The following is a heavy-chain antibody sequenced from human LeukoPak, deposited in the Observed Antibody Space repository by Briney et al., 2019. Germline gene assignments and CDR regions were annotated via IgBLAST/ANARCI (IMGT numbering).Heavy chain of an antibody. CDR3: AKDLEPYDFWSGYPLFDY. Sequence: PGGSLRLSCAASGFTFSSYAMSWVRQAPGKGLEWVSAISGSGGSTHYADSVKGRFTISRDNSKNTPYLQMNSLRAEDTAVYYCAKDLEPYDFWSGYPLFDYWGQGTLVTVSS. CDR2: ISGSGGST. V-gene: IGHV3-23*01. D-gene: IGHD3-3*01. J-gene: IGHJ4*02. CDR1: GFTFSSYA.